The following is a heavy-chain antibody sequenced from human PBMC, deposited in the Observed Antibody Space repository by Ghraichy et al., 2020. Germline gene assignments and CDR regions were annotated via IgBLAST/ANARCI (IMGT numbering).Heavy chain of an antibody. CDR3: ARERGGTALDY. Sequence: SQTLSLTCTVSGASITNYYWTWIRQPPGKGLEWIGYIYYSETSYSGTTNYNPSLKSRVTISVDMSKKQFSLKLSAVTAADTAEYYCARERGGTALDYWGQGALVTVSS. CDR1: GASITNYY. J-gene: IGHJ4*02. V-gene: IGHV4-59*01. CDR2: IYYSETSYSGTT. D-gene: IGHD4-23*01.